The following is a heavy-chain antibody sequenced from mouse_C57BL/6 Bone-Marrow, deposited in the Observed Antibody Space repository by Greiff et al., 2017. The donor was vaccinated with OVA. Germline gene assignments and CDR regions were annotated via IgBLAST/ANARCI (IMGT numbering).Heavy chain of an antibody. J-gene: IGHJ2*01. CDR1: GYTFTSYW. CDR3: ARSYPYYFDD. V-gene: IGHV1-64*01. Sequence: VQLQQSGAELVKPGASVKLSCQASGYTFTSYWMHWVKQRPGQGLEWIGMIHPNSGSTNYNEKFKSKATLTVDKSSSTAYMQLISLTSEDAAVYYCARSYPYYFDDWGKGTTLTVSS. CDR2: IHPNSGST. D-gene: IGHD2-10*01.